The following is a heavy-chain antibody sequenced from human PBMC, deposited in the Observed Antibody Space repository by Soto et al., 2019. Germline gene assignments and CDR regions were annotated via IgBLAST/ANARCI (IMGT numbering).Heavy chain of an antibody. CDR3: AKGGGRLDY. J-gene: IGHJ4*02. CDR2: ISYDGSNK. Sequence: GWSLRLSFAASGFTFVSYGMHWVRQSPGKGLEWVAVISYDGSNKYYADSVKGRFTISRDNSKNTLYLQMNSLRAEDTAVYYCAKGGGRLDYWGQGTLVTVSS. D-gene: IGHD2-15*01. CDR1: GFTFVSYG. V-gene: IGHV3-30*18.